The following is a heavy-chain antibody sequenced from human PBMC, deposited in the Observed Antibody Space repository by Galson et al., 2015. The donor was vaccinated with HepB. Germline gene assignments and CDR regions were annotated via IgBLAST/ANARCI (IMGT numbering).Heavy chain of an antibody. V-gene: IGHV3-21*01. CDR1: GFTFSSYS. CDR2: ISSSSSYI. CDR3: ARDRVAVAGTAPFDY. D-gene: IGHD6-19*01. J-gene: IGHJ4*02. Sequence: SLRLSRAASGFTFSSYSMNWVRQAPGKGLEWVSSISSSSSYIYYADSVKGRFTISRDNAKNSLYLQMNSLRAEDTAVYYCARDRVAVAGTAPFDYWGQGTLVTVSS.